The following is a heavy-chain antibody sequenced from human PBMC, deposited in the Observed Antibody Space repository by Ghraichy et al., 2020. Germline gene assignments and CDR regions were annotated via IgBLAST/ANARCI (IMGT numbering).Heavy chain of an antibody. CDR3: ATVSGSGWPHDL. Sequence: GGPLRLSCAASGFSFRTYSMNWVRQAPGKGLEWVSYISSSSSTIYYADSVKGRFTISRDNAKKSLYLQMNSLRAEDTAVYYCATVSGSGWPHDLWGRGTLVTVSS. D-gene: IGHD6-19*01. CDR1: GFSFRTYS. V-gene: IGHV3-48*04. CDR2: ISSSSSTI. J-gene: IGHJ2*01.